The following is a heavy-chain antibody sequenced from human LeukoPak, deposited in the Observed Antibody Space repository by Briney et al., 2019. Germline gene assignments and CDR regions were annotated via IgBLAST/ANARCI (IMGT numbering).Heavy chain of an antibody. D-gene: IGHD2-15*01. V-gene: IGHV1-69*04. CDR2: IIPILGIA. CDR1: GGTFSSYA. Sequence: ASVKVSCKPSGGTFSSYAISWVRQAPGQGLAWMGRIIPILGIANYAQKFQGRVTITADKSTSTAYMELSSLRSEDTAVYYCATKGGSYCSGGSCYDYWGQGTLVTVSS. J-gene: IGHJ4*02. CDR3: ATKGGSYCSGGSCYDY.